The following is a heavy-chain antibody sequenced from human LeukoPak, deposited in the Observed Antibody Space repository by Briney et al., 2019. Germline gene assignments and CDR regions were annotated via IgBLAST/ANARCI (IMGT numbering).Heavy chain of an antibody. D-gene: IGHD3-10*01. CDR1: GGSFSGYY. V-gene: IGHV4-34*01. CDR2: INHSGST. Sequence: PSETLSLTCAVYGGSFSGYYWSWIRQPPGKGLEWIGEINHSGSTNYSPSLKSRVTISVDTSKNQFSLKLSSVTAADTAVYYCARGDGPMVRGVNEFDYWGQGTLVTVSS. CDR3: ARGDGPMVRGVNEFDY. J-gene: IGHJ4*02.